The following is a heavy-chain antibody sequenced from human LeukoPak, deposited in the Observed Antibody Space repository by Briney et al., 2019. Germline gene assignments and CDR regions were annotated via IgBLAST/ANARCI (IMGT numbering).Heavy chain of an antibody. J-gene: IGHJ4*02. Sequence: GGSLRLSCAASGFTFSSYEMNWVRQAPGKGLEWVSYISSSGSTIYYADSVKGRFTISRDNSKNTLYLQMNSLRAEDTAVYYCAKSVAVGRAPFDYWGQGTLVTVSS. CDR1: GFTFSSYE. CDR3: AKSVAVGRAPFDY. V-gene: IGHV3-48*03. CDR2: ISSSGSTI. D-gene: IGHD2-15*01.